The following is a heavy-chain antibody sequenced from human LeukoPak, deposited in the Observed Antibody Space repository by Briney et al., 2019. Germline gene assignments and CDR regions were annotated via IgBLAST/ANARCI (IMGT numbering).Heavy chain of an antibody. CDR3: ATVPEGDRDY. CDR1: GLNFNSYG. Sequence: GGSLRLSCAASGLNFNSYGIHWVRQAPGKGLEWVADIWYGGTNEYYADSVKGRFTFSRDKSKNTLYLHMNSLRVEDSAVYYCATVPEGDRDYWGQGTLVTVSS. D-gene: IGHD2-21*02. CDR2: IWYGGTNE. J-gene: IGHJ4*02. V-gene: IGHV3-33*01.